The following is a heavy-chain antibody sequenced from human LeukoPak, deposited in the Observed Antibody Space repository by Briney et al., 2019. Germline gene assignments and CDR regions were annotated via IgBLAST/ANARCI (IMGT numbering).Heavy chain of an antibody. CDR2: IYTSGST. V-gene: IGHV4-61*02. J-gene: IGHJ4*02. D-gene: IGHD5-18*01. CDR1: GDSISSGNYY. CDR3: VTLGYSYGTDY. Sequence: SQTLSLTCTVSGDSISSGNYYWTWIRQPAGKGLEWIGRIYTSGSTNYNPSLKSRVTISVDTSKNQFSLKLSSVTAADTAVYYCVTLGYSYGTDYWGQGTLVTVSS.